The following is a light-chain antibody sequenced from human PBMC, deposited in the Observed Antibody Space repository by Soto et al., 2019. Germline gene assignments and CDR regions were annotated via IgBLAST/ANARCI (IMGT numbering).Light chain of an antibody. CDR1: QSISSW. V-gene: IGKV1-5*03. J-gene: IGKJ1*01. CDR3: KKSKSYSSR. Sequence: DIQMPQSPSPLSASLGDRFTITCLASQSISSWLARYQQKPGKAPKLLIYKASSLESGVPSRLSGSGSGTEFTLTISSLQPDDFATYYSKKSKSYSSRFAEGTKVDIK. CDR2: KAS.